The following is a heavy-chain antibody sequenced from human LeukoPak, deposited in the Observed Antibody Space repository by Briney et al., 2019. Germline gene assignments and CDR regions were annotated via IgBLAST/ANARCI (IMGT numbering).Heavy chain of an antibody. CDR2: INPNSGGT. V-gene: IGHV1-2*06. Sequence: ASVKVSXKASGYTFTRHYMHWVRQAPGQGLEWMGRINPNSGGTKYAQKFQGRVTMTRDTSANTVYMDLSSLRSDDTAVYYCARESEVITMIVVATFDSWGQGTLVTVSS. CDR1: GYTFTRHY. D-gene: IGHD3-22*01. J-gene: IGHJ4*02. CDR3: ARESEVITMIVVATFDS.